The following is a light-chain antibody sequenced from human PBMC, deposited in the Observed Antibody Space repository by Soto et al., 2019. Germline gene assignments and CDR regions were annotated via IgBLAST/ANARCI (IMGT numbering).Light chain of an antibody. Sequence: EIVLTNSPASLSVSPGEIASLSCRAIQSVRSKVAWYQQKPGQAPSLVIYDTYIRATGIPARFSGSGFGTEFTLTISSLQPEDFAAYYCEQYNNWVSITFGQGTRMEIK. V-gene: IGKV3-15*01. J-gene: IGKJ5*01. CDR1: QSVRSK. CDR2: DTY. CDR3: EQYNNWVSIT.